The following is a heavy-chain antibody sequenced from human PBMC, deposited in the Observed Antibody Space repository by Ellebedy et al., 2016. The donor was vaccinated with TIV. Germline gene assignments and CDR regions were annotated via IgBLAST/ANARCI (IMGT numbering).Heavy chain of an antibody. J-gene: IGHJ4*02. CDR2: VFSSGYT. CDR1: GGSIGRYF. Sequence: MPSETLSLTCSVSGGSIGRYFWTWIRQSPETGLEWIGYVFSSGYTNYNPSLESRVTISIDTSKGQFSLRLTSVTAADTAVYYCARGYDNTGFYDCPYDHWGQGTLVTVSS. CDR3: ARGYDNTGFYDCPYDH. D-gene: IGHD2-21*02. V-gene: IGHV4-59*01.